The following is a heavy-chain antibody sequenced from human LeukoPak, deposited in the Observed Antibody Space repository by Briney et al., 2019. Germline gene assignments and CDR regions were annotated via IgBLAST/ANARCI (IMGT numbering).Heavy chain of an antibody. J-gene: IGHJ4*02. CDR2: INPRGGST. CDR3: ARGGSSGYSDYFDY. Sequence: ASVKVSCKVSGYTLTELSMHWVRQAPGKGLEWMGIINPRGGSTSFAQKFQGRVSLTRDTSTSTVYMELSSLRSGDTAVYYCARGGSSGYSDYFDYWGQGTLVTVSS. CDR1: GYTLTELS. D-gene: IGHD3-22*01. V-gene: IGHV1-46*01.